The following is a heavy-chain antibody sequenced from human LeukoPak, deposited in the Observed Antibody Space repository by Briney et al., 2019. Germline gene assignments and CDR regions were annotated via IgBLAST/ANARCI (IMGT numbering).Heavy chain of an antibody. CDR2: FDPEDGEI. CDR3: ATANRLTRDSSGYYPDS. CDR1: GYTLTELS. J-gene: IGHJ4*02. D-gene: IGHD3-22*01. V-gene: IGHV1-24*01. Sequence: ASVKVSCKVSGYTLTELSTHWVRQAPGKGLEWMGGFDPEDGEIVYAQNFQGRVTMTEDTSTDTAYMELSSLRSEDTAIYYCATANRLTRDSSGYYPDSWGQGTLVTISS.